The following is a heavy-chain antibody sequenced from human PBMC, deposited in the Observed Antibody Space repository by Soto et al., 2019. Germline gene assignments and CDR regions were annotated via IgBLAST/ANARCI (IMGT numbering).Heavy chain of an antibody. CDR1: GYTFTGYY. J-gene: IGHJ4*02. D-gene: IGHD2-21*02. CDR2: INPNSGGT. CDR3: ASVVTPDSPIDY. V-gene: IGHV1-2*02. Sequence: ASVKVSCKASGYTFTGYYMHWVRQVPGQGLEWMGWINPNSGGTNYAQKFQGRVTMTRDTSISTAYMELSRLRSDDTAVYYCASVVTPDSPIDYWGQGTLVTVSS.